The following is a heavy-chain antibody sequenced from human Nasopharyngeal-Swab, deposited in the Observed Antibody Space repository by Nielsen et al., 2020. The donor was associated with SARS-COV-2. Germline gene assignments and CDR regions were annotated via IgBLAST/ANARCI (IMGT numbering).Heavy chain of an antibody. CDR2: IYSGGST. CDR3: ARDLTAAGGYQYYGMDV. Sequence: GGPLRLSCAAFGFTVSSNYMSWFRQAPGKGLEWVSVIYSGGSTYYADSVKGRFTISRDNSKNTLYLQMNSLRAEDTAVYYCARDLTAAGGYQYYGMDVWGQGTTVTVSS. V-gene: IGHV3-53*01. CDR1: GFTVSSNY. D-gene: IGHD6-13*01. J-gene: IGHJ6*02.